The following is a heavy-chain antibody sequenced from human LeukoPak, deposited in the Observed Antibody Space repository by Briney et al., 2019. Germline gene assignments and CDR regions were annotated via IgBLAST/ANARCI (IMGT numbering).Heavy chain of an antibody. Sequence: GASVKVSCKASGYTFTSYYMHWVRQAPGQGLEWVGIINPSGGSTSYAQKFQGRVTMTRDTSTSTVYVELSSLRSEDTAVYYCARGSDSSGYYLLFDYWGQGTLVTVSS. CDR2: INPSGGST. CDR3: ARGSDSSGYYLLFDY. V-gene: IGHV1-46*01. CDR1: GYTFTSYY. D-gene: IGHD3-22*01. J-gene: IGHJ4*02.